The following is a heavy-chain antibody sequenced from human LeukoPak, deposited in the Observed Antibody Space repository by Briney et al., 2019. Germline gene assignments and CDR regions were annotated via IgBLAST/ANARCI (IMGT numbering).Heavy chain of an antibody. CDR1: GGTFSSYA. D-gene: IGHD3-22*01. J-gene: IGHJ4*02. Sequence: SVKVSCKASGGTFSSYAISWVRQAPGQGLEWMGGIIPIFGTANYAQKFQGRVTITADESMSTAYMELSSLRSEDTAVYYCARDDYYDSSGYYYSGPFDYWGQGTLVTVSS. CDR2: IIPIFGTA. V-gene: IGHV1-69*13. CDR3: ARDDYYDSSGYYYSGPFDY.